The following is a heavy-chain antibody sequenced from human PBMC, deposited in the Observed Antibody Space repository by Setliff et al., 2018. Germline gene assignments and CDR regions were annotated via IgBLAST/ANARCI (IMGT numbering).Heavy chain of an antibody. CDR2: INPNSGGDI. CDR3: ARRDGRSGYLGFDL. V-gene: IGHV1-2*07. D-gene: IGHD3-22*01. Sequence: ASVKVSCKASGYTFTGYYMHWVRQAPGQGLEWMGWINPNSGGDIFYAPKFAGRVTMTRDTPISTVYMELSLLTSDDTAVYFCARRDGRSGYLGFDLWGHGSLVTVSS. CDR1: GYTFTGYY. J-gene: IGHJ4*01.